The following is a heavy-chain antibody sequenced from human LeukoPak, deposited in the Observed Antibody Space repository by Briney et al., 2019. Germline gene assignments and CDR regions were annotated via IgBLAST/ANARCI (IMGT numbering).Heavy chain of an antibody. J-gene: IGHJ5*02. CDR3: ARGLGVESIAAAEDWFDP. V-gene: IGHV1-8*01. CDR2: MNTNSGNT. Sequence: ASVTVSCKAAAYTFTSYDINWVRQAPGQGLEWMGWMNTNSGNTGYAQKFQGRVTMTRNTSISTAYMELSSLRSADTAVYYCARGLGVESIAAAEDWFDPWGQGTLVTVSS. CDR1: AYTFTSYD. D-gene: IGHD6-13*01.